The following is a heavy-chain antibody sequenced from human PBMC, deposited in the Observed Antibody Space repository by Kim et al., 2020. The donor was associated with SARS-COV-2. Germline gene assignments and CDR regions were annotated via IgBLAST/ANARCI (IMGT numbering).Heavy chain of an antibody. Sequence: AHKCQGRVTITADKSTSTAYMELSSLRSEDTAVYYCVRAAGDVLYWYFDLWGRGTLVTVSS. CDR3: VRAAGDVLYWYFDL. J-gene: IGHJ2*01. V-gene: IGHV1-69*02. D-gene: IGHD7-27*01.